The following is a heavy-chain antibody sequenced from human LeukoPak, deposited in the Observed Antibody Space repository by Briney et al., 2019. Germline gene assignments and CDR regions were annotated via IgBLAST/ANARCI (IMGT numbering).Heavy chain of an antibody. Sequence: GGSLRLSCVGSGFTFSAYDMQWVRQAPGKGLEWVSGTSRSSGAHYTDSVKGRFTISRGNSKDTLYLQMDSLRAEDTAVYYCAQGGYFAFDMWGQGTMVTVSS. V-gene: IGHV3-23*01. D-gene: IGHD2-2*03. CDR3: AQGGYFAFDM. CDR1: GFTFSAYD. CDR2: TSRSSGA. J-gene: IGHJ3*02.